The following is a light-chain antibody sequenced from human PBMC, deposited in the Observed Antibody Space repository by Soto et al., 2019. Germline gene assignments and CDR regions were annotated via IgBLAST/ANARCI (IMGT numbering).Light chain of an antibody. CDR1: SSNIGSNY. J-gene: IGLJ2*01. CDR3: AVWDDSLSGVV. Sequence: QSVLTQPPSASGPPGQRVTISCSGSSSNIGSNYVYWYQQLPGTAPKLLIYRNNHRPSGVPDRFSGSKSGTSASLAISGLRSEDEADYYCAVWDDSLSGVVFGGGTKLTVL. CDR2: RNN. V-gene: IGLV1-47*01.